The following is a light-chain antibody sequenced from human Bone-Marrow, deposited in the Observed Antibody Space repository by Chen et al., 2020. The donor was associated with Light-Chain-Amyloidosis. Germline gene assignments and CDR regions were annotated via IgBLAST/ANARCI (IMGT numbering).Light chain of an antibody. Sequence: NFMLTQPHSVSESPGKTVIISCTRSSGSIASNYVQWYQQRPGSSPTTVIYEDDQRPYGVPDRFSCSIDRSSNSASLTISGLKTEDEADYYCQSYQGSSQGVFGGGTKLTVL. J-gene: IGLJ3*02. V-gene: IGLV6-57*01. CDR1: SGSIASNY. CDR3: QSYQGSSQGV. CDR2: EDD.